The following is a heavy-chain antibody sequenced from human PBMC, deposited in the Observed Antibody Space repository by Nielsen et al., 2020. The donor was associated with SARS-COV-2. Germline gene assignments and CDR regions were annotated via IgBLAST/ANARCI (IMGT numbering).Heavy chain of an antibody. V-gene: IGHV4-59*01. CDR1: GGSISSYY. CDR2: IYYSGST. CDR3: ARETASNWLDS. D-gene: IGHD1-14*01. J-gene: IGHJ5*01. Sequence: SETLSLTCTVSGGSISSYYWSWIRQPPGKGLEWIGYIYYSGSTNYNPSLKSRVTISVDTSKNQFSLKLSSVTAADTAVYYCARETASNWLDSWGQGTLVTVSS.